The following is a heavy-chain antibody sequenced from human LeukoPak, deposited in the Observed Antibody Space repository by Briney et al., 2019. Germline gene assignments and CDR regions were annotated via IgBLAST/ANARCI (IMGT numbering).Heavy chain of an antibody. Sequence: GASLQISCKGSGYSFTSYWTGWVRQLPGKGLEWMGIIYPGDSDTRYSPSFQGQVTISADKSISTAYLQWSSLKASDTAMYYCARHGAYSSSPMDVWGKGTTVTVSS. CDR1: GYSFTSYW. CDR2: IYPGDSDT. D-gene: IGHD6-13*01. V-gene: IGHV5-51*01. J-gene: IGHJ6*03. CDR3: ARHGAYSSSPMDV.